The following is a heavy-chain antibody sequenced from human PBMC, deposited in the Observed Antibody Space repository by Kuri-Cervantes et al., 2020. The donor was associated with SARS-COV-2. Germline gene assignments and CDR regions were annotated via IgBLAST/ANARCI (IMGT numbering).Heavy chain of an antibody. Sequence: GESLKISCAASGFTFSSYSMDWVRQAPGKGLEWVSYISSSSSTIYYADSVKGRFTISRYNAKNSLYLQMNSLRDEDKAVYYCARDGGSSGYDIDYWGQGTLVTVSS. D-gene: IGHD3-22*01. CDR1: GFTFSSYS. CDR3: ARDGGSSGYDIDY. CDR2: ISSSSSTI. J-gene: IGHJ4*02. V-gene: IGHV3-48*02.